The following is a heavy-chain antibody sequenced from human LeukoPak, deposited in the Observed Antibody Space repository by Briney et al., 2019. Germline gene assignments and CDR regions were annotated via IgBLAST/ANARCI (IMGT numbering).Heavy chain of an antibody. D-gene: IGHD2-8*01. CDR3: ARSARHCNNGVCFTDYYIDL. Sequence: GASVKVSSKTSGYTFTDSYIHWVRQAPGQGLEWMGRNNPNSGDSNYSQKFQGRVTMTRDTSISTAYMEMSRLTFDDTAVYYCARSARHCNNGVCFTDYYIDLWGKGTTVIVSS. J-gene: IGHJ6*03. V-gene: IGHV1-2*06. CDR2: NNPNSGDS. CDR1: GYTFTDSY.